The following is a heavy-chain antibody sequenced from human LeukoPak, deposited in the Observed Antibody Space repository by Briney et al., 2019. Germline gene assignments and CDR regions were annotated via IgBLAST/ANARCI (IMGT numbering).Heavy chain of an antibody. Sequence: GGSLRLSCAASGFTFSSYGMSWVRQAPGKGLEWVSAISGSGGSTYYADSVKGRFTISRDNSKNTLYLQMNSLRAEDTAVYYCAKDVETVTTYGVFDPWGQGTLVTVSS. CDR2: ISGSGGST. V-gene: IGHV3-23*01. D-gene: IGHD4-17*01. CDR1: GFTFSSYG. CDR3: AKDVETVTTYGVFDP. J-gene: IGHJ5*02.